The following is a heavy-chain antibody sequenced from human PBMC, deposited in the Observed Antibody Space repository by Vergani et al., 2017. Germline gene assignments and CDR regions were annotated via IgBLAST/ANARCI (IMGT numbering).Heavy chain of an antibody. CDR1: GFTFSSYG. CDR2: IWYDGSNK. Sequence: QVQLVESGGGVVQPGRSLRLSCAASGFTFSSYGMHWVRQAPGKGLVGVAVIWYDGSNKYYADSVKGRFTISRDNSKNTLYLQMNSLRAEDTAVYYCATDRCSSTSCYSYYYYYMDVWSKGTTVTVSS. J-gene: IGHJ6*03. CDR3: ATDRCSSTSCYSYYYYYMDV. D-gene: IGHD2-2*01. V-gene: IGHV3-33*01.